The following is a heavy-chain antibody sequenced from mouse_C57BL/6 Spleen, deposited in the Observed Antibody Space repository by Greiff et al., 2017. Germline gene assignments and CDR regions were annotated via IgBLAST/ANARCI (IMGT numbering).Heavy chain of an antibody. CDR1: GYTFTSYW. CDR2: IDPSDSYT. Sequence: QVQLQQPGAELVMPGASVKLSCKASGYTFTSYWMHWVKQRPGPGLEWIGEIDPSDSYTNYNQKFKGKSTLTVDKSSSTAYMQLSSLTSEDAAVYYCARTLYRGCAYWGQGTLVTVSA. J-gene: IGHJ3*01. CDR3: ARTLYRGCAY. D-gene: IGHD6-1*01. V-gene: IGHV1-69*01.